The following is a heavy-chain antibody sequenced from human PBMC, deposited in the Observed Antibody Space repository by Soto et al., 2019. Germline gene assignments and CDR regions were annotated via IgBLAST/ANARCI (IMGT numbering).Heavy chain of an antibody. J-gene: IGHJ4*02. CDR1: GFTFSACA. V-gene: IGHV3-23*01. D-gene: IGHD5-18*01. Sequence: PGGSLRLSCAASGFTFSACAMTWVRQTPGKGLEWVSTISVTGNSIYYADSVQGRFAISRDNSKNTLFLQLSSLRAEDAGVYYCARLIGYPYYCDSWGQGTLVTVSS. CDR3: ARLIGYPYYCDS. CDR2: ISVTGNSI.